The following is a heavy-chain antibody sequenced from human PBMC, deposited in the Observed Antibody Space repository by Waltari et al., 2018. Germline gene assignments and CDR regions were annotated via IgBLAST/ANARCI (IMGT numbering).Heavy chain of an antibody. Sequence: EVQLVESGGGLVQPGGSLRLSCAASGFTFSSYSMNWVRQAPGKGLEWVSYISSSSGTIYYADSVKGRFTISRDDATNSLYLHMNRLRAEDSAVYYCASLYAYWGQGTLVSVSS. V-gene: IGHV3-48*01. J-gene: IGHJ4*02. CDR2: ISSSSGTI. D-gene: IGHD2-2*01. CDR1: GFTFSSYS. CDR3: ASLYAY.